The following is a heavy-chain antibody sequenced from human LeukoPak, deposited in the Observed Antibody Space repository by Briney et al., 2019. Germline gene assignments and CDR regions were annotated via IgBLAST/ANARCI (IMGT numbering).Heavy chain of an antibody. CDR3: ARVWGSSGYSLDY. CDR1: GYTFTSYG. J-gene: IGHJ4*02. CDR2: INGGNGNT. Sequence: ASVKVSCKTSGYTFTSYGMHWVRQAPGQSLEWMGWINGGNGNTKYSEKFQGRVTIIRDTSASTAYMELSSLRSEDTAVYYCARVWGSSGYSLDYWGQGTLVTVSS. V-gene: IGHV1-3*01. D-gene: IGHD3-22*01.